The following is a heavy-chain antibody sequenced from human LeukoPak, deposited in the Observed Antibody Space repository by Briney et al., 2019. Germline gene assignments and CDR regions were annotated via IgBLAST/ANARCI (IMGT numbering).Heavy chain of an antibody. J-gene: IGHJ4*02. CDR1: GFTFSSYA. V-gene: IGHV3-30-3*01. CDR2: ISHDGNTK. CDR3: ARDPIQGAPDYFDF. D-gene: IGHD1-14*01. Sequence: PGRSLRLSCAASGFTFSSYAMHWVRQAPGKGPEWVAVISHDGNTKYYADSVKGRVTISRDNFKNMLYLQLSTLGVEDTAMYYCARDPIQGAPDYFDFWGQGTLVTVSS.